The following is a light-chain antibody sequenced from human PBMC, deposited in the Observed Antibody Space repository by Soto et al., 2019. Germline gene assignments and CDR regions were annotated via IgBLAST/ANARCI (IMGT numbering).Light chain of an antibody. CDR2: EVR. CDR1: SSDVGGYNY. J-gene: IGLJ1*01. Sequence: QSVLTQPASVSGCPGQSITISCTGTSSDVGGYNYVSWYQQHPGKAPKLMIYEVRNRPSGVSNRFSGSKSGNTASLTISGLQAEDEADYYCSSYTSSSTYVFGTGTKVTVL. V-gene: IGLV2-14*01. CDR3: SSYTSSSTYV.